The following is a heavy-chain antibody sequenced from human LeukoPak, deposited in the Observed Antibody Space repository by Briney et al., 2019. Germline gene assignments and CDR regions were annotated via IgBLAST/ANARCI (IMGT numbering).Heavy chain of an antibody. CDR2: IYSGGST. Sequence: GSLRLSCAASGFTVSSNYMSWVRQAPGKGLEWVSVIYSGGSTYYADSVKGRFTISRDNSKNTLYLQMNSLRAEDTAVYYCARVGDSGYYYSDHYFDYWGQGTLVTVSS. J-gene: IGHJ4*02. CDR3: ARVGDSGYYYSDHYFDY. CDR1: GFTVSSNY. D-gene: IGHD3-22*01. V-gene: IGHV3-66*01.